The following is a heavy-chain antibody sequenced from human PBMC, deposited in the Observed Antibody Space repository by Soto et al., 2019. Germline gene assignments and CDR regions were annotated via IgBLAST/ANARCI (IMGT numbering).Heavy chain of an antibody. J-gene: IGHJ5*02. D-gene: IGHD2-2*01. CDR3: ARDMYCISTSCYNWFDP. V-gene: IGHV1-18*01. CDR2: ISAYNGNT. CDR1: GYTFTSYG. Sequence: GASVKVSCKASGYTFTSYGISWVRQAPGQGLEWMGWISAYNGNTNYAQKLQGRVTMTTDTSTSTAYMELRSLRSDDTAVYYCARDMYCISTSCYNWFDPWGQGTLVTVSS.